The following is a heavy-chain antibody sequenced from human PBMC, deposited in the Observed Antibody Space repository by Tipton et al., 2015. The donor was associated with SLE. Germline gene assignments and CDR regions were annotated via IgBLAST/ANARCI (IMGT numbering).Heavy chain of an antibody. CDR3: ARGDSEDYGGNSGAFDI. CDR2: INPSSGGP. J-gene: IGHJ3*02. CDR1: GYTFTNYY. Sequence: QLVQSGAEVKKPGASVRVSCKSSGYTFTNYYMHWVRQAPGQGLEWMGIINPSSGGPDYAQNFQGRVSMTTYTSTSTVYMELSSLRSEDTGVYFCARGDSEDYGGNSGAFDIWGQGTMVTVSS. D-gene: IGHD4-23*01. V-gene: IGHV1-46*01.